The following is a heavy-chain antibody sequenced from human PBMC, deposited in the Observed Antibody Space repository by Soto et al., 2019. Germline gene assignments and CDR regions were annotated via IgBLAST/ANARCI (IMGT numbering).Heavy chain of an antibody. J-gene: IGHJ4*02. CDR3: ARESNLHRFDY. CDR2: TNDRGSA. Sequence: SETLSLTCTVSGDSISSGVSYWSWVRQPPGKGLEWIGETNDRGSAFYNPSLKTRVAISLDTPKNQFSLKLSSMTAADTAVYYRARESNLHRFDYWGQGTLVTVSS. V-gene: IGHV4-30-4*01. CDR1: GDSISSGVSY. D-gene: IGHD4-4*01.